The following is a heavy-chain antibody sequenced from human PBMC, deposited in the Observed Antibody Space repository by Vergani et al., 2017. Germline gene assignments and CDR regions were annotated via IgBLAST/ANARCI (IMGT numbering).Heavy chain of an antibody. CDR1: GFTFSDYY. CDR3: ARDSRRYYYDRSGYRHYHNYGMDV. Sequence: QVQLVESGGGLVKPGGSLRLSCAASGFTFSDYYMSWIRQAPGKGLEWISYISSSGSTMFYADSVKGRITIARDNAKNSLYLQMNSLRAEDTAVYYCARDSRRYYYDRSGYRHYHNYGMDVWGQGTTVTVSS. V-gene: IGHV3-11*01. D-gene: IGHD3-22*01. J-gene: IGHJ6*02. CDR2: ISSSGSTM.